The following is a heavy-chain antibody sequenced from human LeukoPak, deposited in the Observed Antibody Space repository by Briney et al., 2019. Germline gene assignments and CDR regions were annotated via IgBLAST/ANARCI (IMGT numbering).Heavy chain of an antibody. D-gene: IGHD6-13*01. Sequence: GGSLRLSCAASGYTFSDYGIHWVRQAPGKGLEGVSYISRSGSTIYYADSVKGRFTISRDNAKNSLYLQMNSLRAEDTAVYYCARDGAAAAGSGFDYWGQGTLVTVSS. J-gene: IGHJ4*02. CDR3: ARDGAAAAGSGFDY. CDR1: GYTFSDYG. CDR2: ISRSGSTI. V-gene: IGHV3-48*04.